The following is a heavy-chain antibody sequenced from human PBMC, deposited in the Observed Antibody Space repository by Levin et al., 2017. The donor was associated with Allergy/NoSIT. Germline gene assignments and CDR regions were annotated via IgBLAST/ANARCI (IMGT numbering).Heavy chain of an antibody. CDR1: GFPFSGHG. CDR2: ISSGGDLT. CDR3: AKIGVIGQWYFHL. V-gene: IGHV3-23*01. Sequence: PGGSLRLSCAASGFPFSGHGMSWVRQTPEKGLEWVSSISSGGDLTYYADSVKGRFTISRDNSMNTLYLQINSLRVEDTAVYYCAKIGVIGQWYFHLWGRGTLVTVSS. D-gene: IGHD2-21*01. J-gene: IGHJ2*01.